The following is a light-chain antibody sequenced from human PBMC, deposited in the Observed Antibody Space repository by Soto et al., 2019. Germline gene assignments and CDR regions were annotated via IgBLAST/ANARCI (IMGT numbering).Light chain of an antibody. V-gene: IGLV2-23*01. CDR2: EGS. Sequence: QSVLTQPASVSGSPGQSITISCTGTSSDVGSYNLVSWYQQHPGKAPKLMIYEGSKRPSGVSNRFSGSKSGNTASLTISGLQAEDEADYYCCSYADSTTNYVFXTGTKLTVL. CDR3: CSYADSTTNYV. CDR1: SSDVGSYNL. J-gene: IGLJ1*01.